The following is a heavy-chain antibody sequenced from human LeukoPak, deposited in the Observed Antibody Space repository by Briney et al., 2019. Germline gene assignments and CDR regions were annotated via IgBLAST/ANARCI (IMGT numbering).Heavy chain of an antibody. J-gene: IGHJ4*02. CDR1: GFTFSSYA. CDR2: ISGSGGST. V-gene: IGHV3-23*01. Sequence: GGSLRLSCAASGFTFSSYAMSWVRQAPGKGPEWVSAISGSGGSTYYADSVKGRFTISRDNSKNTLYLQMNSLRAEDTAVYYCAKDQNVRFLEWLPDYWGQGTLVTVSS. CDR3: AKDQNVRFLEWLPDY. D-gene: IGHD3-3*01.